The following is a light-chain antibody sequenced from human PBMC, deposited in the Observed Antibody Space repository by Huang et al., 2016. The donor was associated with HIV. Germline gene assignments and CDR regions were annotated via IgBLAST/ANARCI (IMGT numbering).Light chain of an antibody. J-gene: IGKJ4*01. CDR2: GAT. CDR3: QQYNNWPLT. Sequence: EIVMTQSPATLSVSPGERATLSCRASQSVSSYLAWDQQNPGQAPRLLIYGATTRVTGIPARFSGSGSGTEVTLTISSLQYEDFAVYYCQQYNNWPLTFGGGTKVQIK. V-gene: IGKV3-15*01. CDR1: QSVSSY.